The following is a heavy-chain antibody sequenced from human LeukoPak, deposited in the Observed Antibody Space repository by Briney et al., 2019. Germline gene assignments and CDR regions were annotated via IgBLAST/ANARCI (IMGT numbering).Heavy chain of an antibody. Sequence: SETLSLTCAVYGGSFSGYYWSWIRQPPGKGLEWIGEINHSGSTNYNPSLMSRVTISVDTSKNQFSLKLSSVTAAATAVYFCARQNYGSAPLRYWGQGTLVTVSS. J-gene: IGHJ4*02. V-gene: IGHV4-34*01. D-gene: IGHD3-10*01. CDR3: ARQNYGSAPLRY. CDR1: GGSFSGYY. CDR2: INHSGST.